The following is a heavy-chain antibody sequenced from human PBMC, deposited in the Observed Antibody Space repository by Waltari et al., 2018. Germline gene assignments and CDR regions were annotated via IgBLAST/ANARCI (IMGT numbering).Heavy chain of an antibody. V-gene: IGHV3-53*02. D-gene: IGHD5-18*01. Sequence: DVQLVETGGGLIQLGGSLKLSCAPSGFIVNNNSMSWVRQAPGKGLEWVSIVYTGGSTYYADFVKGRFTISRDSSKNTLYLQMNDLRAEDTAVYYCASSTAQPWTKGGLDNWGQGTLVIVSS. CDR1: GFIVNNNS. CDR3: ASSTAQPWTKGGLDN. CDR2: VYTGGST. J-gene: IGHJ4*02.